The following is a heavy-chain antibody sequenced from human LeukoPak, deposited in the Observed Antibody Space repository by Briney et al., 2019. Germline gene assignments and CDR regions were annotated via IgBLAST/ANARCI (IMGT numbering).Heavy chain of an antibody. V-gene: IGHV5-51*01. CDR2: IYPGDSDT. D-gene: IGHD6-13*01. J-gene: IGHJ6*02. CDR3: ARQGMAAAGIFGIDV. CDR1: GYSFTSYW. Sequence: PGESLKISCKGSGYSFTSYWIGWVRQMPGKGLEWMGIIYPGDSDTRYSPSFQGQVTISADKSISTAYLQWSSLKASDTAMYYCARQGMAAAGIFGIDVWGQGTTVTVSS.